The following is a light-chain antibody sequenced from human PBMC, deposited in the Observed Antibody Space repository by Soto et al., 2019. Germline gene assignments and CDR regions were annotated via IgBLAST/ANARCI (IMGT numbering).Light chain of an antibody. CDR2: DVS. Sequence: QSVLTQPASVSGSPGQSITISCTGTSSDVGGYKYVSWYQQDPGKAPKLMIYDVSNRPSGVSNRSSGSKSGNTASLTISGLQAEDEADYYCSSYTSSSTLVFGTGTKVTV. CDR1: SSDVGGYKY. V-gene: IGLV2-14*01. CDR3: SSYTSSSTLV. J-gene: IGLJ1*01.